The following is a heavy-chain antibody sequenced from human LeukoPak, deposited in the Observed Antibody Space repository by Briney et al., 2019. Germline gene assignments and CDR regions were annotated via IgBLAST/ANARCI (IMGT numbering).Heavy chain of an antibody. CDR2: ISACNGNT. CDR1: GYTFTSYG. D-gene: IGHD3-16*02. V-gene: IGHV1-18*01. CDR3: ARASDYVWGSYLDY. Sequence: ASVKVSCKASGYTFTSYGISWVRQAPGQGLEWMGWISACNGNTNYAQKLQGRVTMTTDTSTSTAYMELRSLRSDDTAVYYCARASDYVWGSYLDYWGQGTLVTVSS. J-gene: IGHJ4*02.